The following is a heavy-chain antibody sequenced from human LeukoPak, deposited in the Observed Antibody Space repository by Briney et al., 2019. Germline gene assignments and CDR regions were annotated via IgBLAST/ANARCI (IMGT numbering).Heavy chain of an antibody. D-gene: IGHD2-15*01. CDR3: AKDLDVVVVAAITEYFQH. CDR1: GFTFDDYA. J-gene: IGHJ1*01. V-gene: IGHV3-23*01. CDR2: ISGSGGST. Sequence: GGSLRLSCAASGFTFDDYAMHWVRQAPGKGLEWVSAISGSGGSTYYADSVKGRFTISRDNSKNTLYLQMNSLRAEDTAVYYCAKDLDVVVVAAITEYFQHWGQGTLVTVSS.